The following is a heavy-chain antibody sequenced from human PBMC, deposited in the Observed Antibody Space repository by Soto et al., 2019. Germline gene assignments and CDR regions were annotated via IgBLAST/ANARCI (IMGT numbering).Heavy chain of an antibody. J-gene: IGHJ4*02. CDR3: ARRVPYYDFWSGYFDY. Sequence: PGESLKISCKGSGYSFTTCWIGWVRQMPGKGLEWMGIIYPGASDTRYSPSLQGQVTISADKSISTAYLQWSSLKASDTAMYYCARRVPYYDFWSGYFDYWVQGTLVTVSS. CDR1: GYSFTTCW. CDR2: IYPGASDT. V-gene: IGHV5-51*01. D-gene: IGHD3-3*01.